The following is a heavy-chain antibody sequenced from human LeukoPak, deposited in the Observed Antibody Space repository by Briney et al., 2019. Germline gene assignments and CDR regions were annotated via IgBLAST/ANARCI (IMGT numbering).Heavy chain of an antibody. V-gene: IGHV4-61*02. J-gene: IGHJ5*02. CDR1: GGSFSSGSYY. CDR2: VHTIGAT. D-gene: IGHD2-2*02. Sequence: SQTLSLTCTVSGGSFSSGSYYWSWIRQPAGKGLEWIGRVHTIGATDYNPSLRSRVAISMDTSKNQFVLKLNSVTAADTAVYYCARGNDYTDFDLWGRGTLVTVSS. CDR3: ARGNDYTDFDL.